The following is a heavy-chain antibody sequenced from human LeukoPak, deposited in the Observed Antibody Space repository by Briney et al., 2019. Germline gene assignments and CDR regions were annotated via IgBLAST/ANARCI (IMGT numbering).Heavy chain of an antibody. J-gene: IGHJ3*02. D-gene: IGHD3-9*01. CDR3: ARTPILTGYYGAFDI. V-gene: IGHV4-4*07. CDR2: IYTSGST. CDR1: GGSISSYC. Sequence: KPSETLSLTCTVSGGSISSYCWSWIRQPAGKGLEWIGRIYTSGSTNYNPSLKSRVTMSVDTSKNQFSLKLSSVTAADTAVYYCARTPILTGYYGAFDIWGQGTMVTVSS.